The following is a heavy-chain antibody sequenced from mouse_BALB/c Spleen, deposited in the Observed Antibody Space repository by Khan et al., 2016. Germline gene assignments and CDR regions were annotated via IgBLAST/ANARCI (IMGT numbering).Heavy chain of an antibody. CDR1: GYTFTNYG. CDR2: INTYTGEP. D-gene: IGHD1-1*01. Sequence: QIQLVQSGPELKKPGETVKMSCKASGYTFTNYGMNWVKQAPGKGLKWMGWINTYTGEPTYADDFKGRFAFSLETSASTAYLQISNLKNEDTATYFCARPDYGSSRGFAYWGQGTLVTVSA. CDR3: ARPDYGSSRGFAY. J-gene: IGHJ3*01. V-gene: IGHV9-3-1*01.